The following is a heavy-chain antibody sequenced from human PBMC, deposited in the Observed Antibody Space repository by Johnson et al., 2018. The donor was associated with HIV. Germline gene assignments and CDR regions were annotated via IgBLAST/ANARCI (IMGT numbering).Heavy chain of an antibody. V-gene: IGHV3-66*02. CDR3: AKVLDLVVVVAANLGAFDI. CDR2: INWNGGST. CDR1: GFTVSSNY. Sequence: VQLVESGGGLVQPGGSLRLSCAASGFTVSSNYMSWVRQAPGKGLEWVSGINWNGGSTGYADSVKGRFNISRDNSKNTLYLQMNSLRVEDTAVYYCAKVLDLVVVVAANLGAFDIWGQGTMVTVSS. D-gene: IGHD2-15*01. J-gene: IGHJ3*02.